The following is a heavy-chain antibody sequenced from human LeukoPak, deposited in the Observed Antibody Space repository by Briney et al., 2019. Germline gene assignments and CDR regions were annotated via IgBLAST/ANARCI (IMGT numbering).Heavy chain of an antibody. Sequence: SETLSLTCAVYDGSFSGYYWSWIRQPPGKGLEWIGEINHSGSTNYNPSLKSRVTISVDTSKNQFSLKLSSVTAADTAVYYCAAIGYSSGWYGYVFGGYFQHWGQGTLVTVSS. V-gene: IGHV4-34*01. CDR1: DGSFSGYY. CDR2: INHSGST. CDR3: AAIGYSSGWYGYVFGGYFQH. D-gene: IGHD6-19*01. J-gene: IGHJ1*01.